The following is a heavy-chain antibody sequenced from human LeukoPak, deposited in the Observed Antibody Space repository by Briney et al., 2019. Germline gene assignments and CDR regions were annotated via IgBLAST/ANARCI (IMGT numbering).Heavy chain of an antibody. V-gene: IGHV1-18*01. CDR1: GYTFTSYG. J-gene: IGHJ4*02. D-gene: IGHD1-26*01. Sequence: ASVNVSCKASGYTFTSYGISWVRQAPGQGREWMGWISAYNGNTNYAQKLQGRVTMTTDTSTSTAYMELRSLRSDDTAVYYCARDRDGSWPVDYWGQGTLVTVSS. CDR2: ISAYNGNT. CDR3: ARDRDGSWPVDY.